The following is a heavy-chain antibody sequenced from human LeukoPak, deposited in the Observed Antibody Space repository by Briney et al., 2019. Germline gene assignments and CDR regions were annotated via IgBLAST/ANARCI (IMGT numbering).Heavy chain of an antibody. V-gene: IGHV1-69*02. CDR3: ASRGESCNFDY. CDR2: IIPILGIA. D-gene: IGHD2-15*01. J-gene: IGHJ4*02. CDR1: GGTFSSYT. Sequence: GASVKVSCKASGGTFSSYTISWVRQAPGQGLEWMGRIIPILGIANYAQKFQGRVTITADKSTSTAYMELSSLRSEDTAVYYCASRGESCNFDYWGQGTLVTVSS.